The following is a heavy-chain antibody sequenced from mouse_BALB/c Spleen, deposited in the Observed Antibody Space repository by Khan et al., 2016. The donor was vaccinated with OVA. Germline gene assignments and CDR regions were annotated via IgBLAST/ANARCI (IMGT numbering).Heavy chain of an antibody. CDR2: INPNNGYK. CDR3: VRDGYYYGNDGWFAY. V-gene: IGHV1-4*01. J-gene: IGHJ3*01. D-gene: IGHD2-14*01. CDR1: GYTFTSYT. Sequence: VQLQESGAELARPGASVKMSCKASGYTFTSYTIHWIKLRPGQGLEWIGYINPNNGYKNNNQKITNKDTLPADKSSTTVYTTLSSLTSDDSAVYNCVRDGYYYGNDGWFAYWGQGTLVTVSS.